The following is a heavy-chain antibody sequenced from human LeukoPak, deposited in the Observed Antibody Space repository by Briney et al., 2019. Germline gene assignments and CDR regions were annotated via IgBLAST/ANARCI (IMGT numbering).Heavy chain of an antibody. CDR3: AKGEEAFDY. CDR2: INSHGDNT. Sequence: GGSLRLSCPASGFSFSSYALHWVRQAPGKGLQYVSGINSHGDNTYYAGSVRGRFTISRDNSKNTLFLQMNSLRAEDTAVYYCAKGEEAFDYWGQGTLVTVSS. CDR1: GFSFSSYA. J-gene: IGHJ4*02. V-gene: IGHV3-64*04.